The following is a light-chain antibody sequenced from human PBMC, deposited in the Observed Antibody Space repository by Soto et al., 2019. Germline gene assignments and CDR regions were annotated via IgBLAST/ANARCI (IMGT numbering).Light chain of an antibody. J-gene: IGKJ1*01. Sequence: EIVLTQSPGTLSLSPGESATLSCQTSQSRGSSYLAWYQQKPGQAPRLLIYGASSRATGIPDRFSGSGSGTDFTLTISRLEPEDFAVYYCQQYGSSRTFGQGTKVDIK. CDR3: QQYGSSRT. CDR1: QSRGSSY. CDR2: GAS. V-gene: IGKV3-20*01.